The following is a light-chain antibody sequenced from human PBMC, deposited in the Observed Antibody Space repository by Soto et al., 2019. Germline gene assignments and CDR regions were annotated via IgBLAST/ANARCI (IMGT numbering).Light chain of an antibody. J-gene: IGKJ5*01. CDR2: DAS. V-gene: IGKV3-11*01. CDR3: QVRTNWSIA. Sequence: EFVLTQSPVTLSLSPGERATLSCRASQSVSSYLAWYQQKPGQAPRLLIYDASNRATGIPARFSGTGSGTDFTLTINNLEPEDFAVYYCQVRTNWSIAFGRGTRLETK. CDR1: QSVSSY.